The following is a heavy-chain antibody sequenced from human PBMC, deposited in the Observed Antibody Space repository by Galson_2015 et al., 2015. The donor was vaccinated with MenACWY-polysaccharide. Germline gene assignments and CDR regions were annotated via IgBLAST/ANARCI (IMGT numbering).Heavy chain of an antibody. CDR3: ARARSPYCSSLSCQPYYFDY. J-gene: IGHJ4*02. V-gene: IGHV3-7*03. CDR1: GFTFSSYW. CDR2: IKEDGSER. Sequence: SLRLSCAASGFTFSSYWMTWVRQAPGKGLEWVANIKEDGSERYYVESVEGRFTISRDNAKNSLYLQMNSLRAEDSAVYYCARARSPYCSSLSCQPYYFDYWGQGTLVTVSS. D-gene: IGHD2-2*01.